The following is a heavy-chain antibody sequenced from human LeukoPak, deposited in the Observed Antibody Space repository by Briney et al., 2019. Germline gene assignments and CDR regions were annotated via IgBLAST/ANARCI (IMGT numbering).Heavy chain of an antibody. CDR3: ASPPGAARDY. Sequence: GGSLRLSCAASGFTLSSYWMSWVRQAPGKGLEWVANIKQDGSGKYYVDSVKGRFTISRDNAKNSLYLQMNSLRAEDTAVYYCASPPGAARDYWGQGTLVTVSS. CDR2: IKQDGSGK. D-gene: IGHD6-6*01. CDR1: GFTLSSYW. J-gene: IGHJ4*02. V-gene: IGHV3-7*01.